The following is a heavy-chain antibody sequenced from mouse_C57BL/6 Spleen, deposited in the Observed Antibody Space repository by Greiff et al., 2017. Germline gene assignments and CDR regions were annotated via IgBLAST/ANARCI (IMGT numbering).Heavy chain of an antibody. D-gene: IGHD1-1*01. CDR2: ISYDGSN. Sequence: EVQLQQSGPGLVQPSQSLPLTCSVTGYSITSGYYWNWIRQFPGNKLEWKGYISYDGSNHYNPSLKNRISITRDTSQNQFFLKLNSVTTEDTATYYCARGDYYGSCMDYWGQGTSVT. CDR1: GYSITSGYY. V-gene: IGHV3-6*01. J-gene: IGHJ4*01. CDR3: ARGDYYGSCMDY.